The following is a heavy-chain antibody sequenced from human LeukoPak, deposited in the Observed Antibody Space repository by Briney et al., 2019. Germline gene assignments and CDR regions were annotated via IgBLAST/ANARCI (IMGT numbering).Heavy chain of an antibody. D-gene: IGHD6-19*01. Sequence: ASVKVSCKASGYTFTGYYMHWVRQAPRQGLEWMGWINPHSGGTNYAQKFQGRVTMTRDTSISTAYMELSRLRSDDTAVYYCARDVGEIAVAGPTPYYYYYYGMDVWGQGTTVTVSS. CDR3: ARDVGEIAVAGPTPYYYYYYGMDV. CDR2: INPHSGGT. V-gene: IGHV1-2*02. CDR1: GYTFTGYY. J-gene: IGHJ6*02.